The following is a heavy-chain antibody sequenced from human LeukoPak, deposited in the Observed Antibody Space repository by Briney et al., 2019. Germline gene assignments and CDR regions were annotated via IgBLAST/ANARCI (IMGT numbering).Heavy chain of an antibody. V-gene: IGHV1-69*13. CDR3: AREIGTNWKDAFDI. CDR2: IIPIFGTA. D-gene: IGHD1-20*01. CDR1: GGTFISYA. Sequence: GASVKVSCKASGGTFISYAISWVRQAPGQGLEWMGGIIPIFGTANYAQKFQGRVTITADESTSTAYMELSSLRSEDTAVYYCAREIGTNWKDAFDIWGQGTMVTVSS. J-gene: IGHJ3*02.